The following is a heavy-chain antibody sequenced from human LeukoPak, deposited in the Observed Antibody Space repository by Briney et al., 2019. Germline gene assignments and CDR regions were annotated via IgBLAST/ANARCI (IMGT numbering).Heavy chain of an antibody. D-gene: IGHD3-22*01. J-gene: IGHJ4*02. Sequence: GGSLRLSCAGSGFTFSRYWMHWVRHAPGKGLVWVSRINSDGSSSSYADSVKGRFTISRDNARNTLYLQMNSLRAEDTAVYYCASVGSSYDSRDYYYDHWGQGTLATVSS. V-gene: IGHV3-74*01. CDR3: ASVGSSYDSRDYYYDH. CDR1: GFTFSRYW. CDR2: INSDGSSS.